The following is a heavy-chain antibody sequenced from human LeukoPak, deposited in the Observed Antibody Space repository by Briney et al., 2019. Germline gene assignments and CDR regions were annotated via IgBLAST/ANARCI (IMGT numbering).Heavy chain of an antibody. Sequence: PGRSLRLSCAASGFTFSSYGMHWVRQVPGKGLEWVAVIWYDGSNKYYADSVKGRFTISRDNSKNTLYLQMNSLRAEDTAVYYCANDGGKISYWGQGTLVTASS. V-gene: IGHV3-33*06. D-gene: IGHD2-15*01. CDR2: IWYDGSNK. CDR3: ANDGGKISY. J-gene: IGHJ4*02. CDR1: GFTFSSYG.